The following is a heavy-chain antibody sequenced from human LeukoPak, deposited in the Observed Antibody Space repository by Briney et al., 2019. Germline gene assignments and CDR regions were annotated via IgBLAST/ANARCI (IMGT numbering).Heavy chain of an antibody. CDR2: MNPNSGNT. CDR3: ARAGRWQQLLGY. J-gene: IGHJ4*02. Sequence: GASVKVSCKASGYTFTSYDINRVRQATGQGLEWMGWMNPNSGNTGYAQKFQGRVTMTRNTSISTAYMELSSLRSEDTAVYYCARAGRWQQLLGYWGQGTLVTVSS. CDR1: GYTFTSYD. V-gene: IGHV1-8*01. D-gene: IGHD5-24*01.